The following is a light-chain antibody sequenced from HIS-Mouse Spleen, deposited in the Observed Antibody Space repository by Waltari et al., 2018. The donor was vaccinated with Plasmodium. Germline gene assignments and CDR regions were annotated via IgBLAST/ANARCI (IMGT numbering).Light chain of an antibody. J-gene: IGLJ3*02. V-gene: IGLV3-10*01. CDR3: YATDSSGNHRV. CDR2: EDS. CDR1: ALPKKY. Sequence: SYELTQPPSVSVSPGQTARITCSGDALPKKYAYWYQQKSGQAPVLVIYEDSKRPPGIAERLCGASSGTRATLTISGAQVEDEADYYCYATDSSGNHRVFGGGTKLTVL.